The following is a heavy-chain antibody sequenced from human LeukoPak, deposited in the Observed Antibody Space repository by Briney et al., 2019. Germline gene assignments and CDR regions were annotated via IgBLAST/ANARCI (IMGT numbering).Heavy chain of an antibody. V-gene: IGHV3-30-3*01. CDR2: ISYDGSNK. J-gene: IGHJ4*02. CDR3: ARDYPPD. CDR1: GFTFSSYA. Sequence: PGGSLRLSCAASGFTFSSYAMHWVRQAPGKGLEWVAVISYDGSNKYYADSVKGRFTISRDNSKNTLYLQMNSLRAEDTAVYYCARDYPPDWGQGTLVTVSA.